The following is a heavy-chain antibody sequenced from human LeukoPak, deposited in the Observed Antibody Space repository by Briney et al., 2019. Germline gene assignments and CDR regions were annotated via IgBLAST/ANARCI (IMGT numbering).Heavy chain of an antibody. J-gene: IGHJ6*02. D-gene: IGHD3-10*01. CDR3: ARGSGTHYYHYSMDV. CDR2: ISSTGGST. V-gene: IGHV3-64*01. Sequence: GGSPRLSCAASGFTFDNYALHWVRQAPGKGLEYVSGISSTGGSTTSANTVKDRFTISRDNSKNTLYLQMGSLRAEDMAVYYCARGSGTHYYHYSMDVWGQGTTVTVSS. CDR1: GFTFDNYA.